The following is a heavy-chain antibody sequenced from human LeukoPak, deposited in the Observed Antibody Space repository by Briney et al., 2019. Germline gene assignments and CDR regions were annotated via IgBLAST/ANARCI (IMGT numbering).Heavy chain of an antibody. CDR3: ARAVGPVWNYGVDWFDP. J-gene: IGHJ5*02. V-gene: IGHV1-2*04. Sequence: GASVKVSCKASGYTFTGYYMHWVRQAPGQGLEWMGWINPNSGGTNYAQKFQGWVTMTRDTSISTAYMELSRLRSDDTAVYYCARAVGPVWNYGVDWFDPWGQGTLVTVSS. D-gene: IGHD1-7*01. CDR2: INPNSGGT. CDR1: GYTFTGYY.